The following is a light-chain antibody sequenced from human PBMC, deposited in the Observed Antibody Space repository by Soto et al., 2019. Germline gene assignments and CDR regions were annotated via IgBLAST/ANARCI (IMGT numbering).Light chain of an antibody. Sequence: EIVLPQSPGTLSLSPGERATLSCRASQSVSSSYLAWYQQKPGQAPRLLIYGASSMATGIPDRFSGSGSGTDFTLTISRQEPEDVAVYYCQQVGSSPRTFGQGTNVEI. J-gene: IGKJ1*01. CDR1: QSVSSSY. CDR2: GAS. CDR3: QQVGSSPRT. V-gene: IGKV3-20*01.